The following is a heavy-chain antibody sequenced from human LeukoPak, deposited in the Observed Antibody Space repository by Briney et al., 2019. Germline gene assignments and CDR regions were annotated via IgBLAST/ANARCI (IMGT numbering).Heavy chain of an antibody. D-gene: IGHD5-12*01. J-gene: IGHJ5*02. CDR2: INHSGST. V-gene: IGHV4-39*07. CDR3: ARARTWIFDP. Sequence: SETLSLTCTASGGSISSGDYYWSWIRQPPGKGLEWIGEINHSGSTNYNPSLKSRVTISVDTSKNQFSLKLSSVTAADTAVYYCARARTWIFDPWGQGTLVTVSS. CDR1: GGSISSGDYY.